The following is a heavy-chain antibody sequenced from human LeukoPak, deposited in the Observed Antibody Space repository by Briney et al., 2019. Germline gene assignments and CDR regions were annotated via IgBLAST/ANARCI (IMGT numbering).Heavy chain of an antibody. V-gene: IGHV5-51*01. CDR2: IDPSDSET. CDR1: GYSFTSYW. J-gene: IGHJ4*02. Sequence: GESLKISCKASGYSFTSYWIGWVRQVPGKGLEWMGIIDPSDSETRYTPSFQGQVTISVDKSLTTAYLQWNSLKASDTAMYYCTRQTAMGRSGDYWGQGTLVTVSS. CDR3: TRQTAMGRSGDY. D-gene: IGHD5-18*01.